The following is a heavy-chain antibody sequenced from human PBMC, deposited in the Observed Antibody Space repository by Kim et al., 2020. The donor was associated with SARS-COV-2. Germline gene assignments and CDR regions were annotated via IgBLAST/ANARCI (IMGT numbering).Heavy chain of an antibody. D-gene: IGHD6-19*01. J-gene: IGHJ6*02. Sequence: GGSLRLSCAASGFTFSSYGMHWVRQAPGKGLEWVAVISYDGSNKYYADSVKGRFTISRDNSKNTLYLQMNSLRAEDTAVYYCAKARYSSGWYRGYYYGMDVWGQGTTVTVSS. V-gene: IGHV3-30*18. CDR2: ISYDGSNK. CDR1: GFTFSSYG. CDR3: AKARYSSGWYRGYYYGMDV.